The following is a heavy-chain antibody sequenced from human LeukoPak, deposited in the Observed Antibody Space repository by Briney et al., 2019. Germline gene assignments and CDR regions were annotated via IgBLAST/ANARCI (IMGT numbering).Heavy chain of an antibody. CDR3: ARVGRYFDWPTENY. V-gene: IGHV3-53*01. CDR1: GFTVSSNY. J-gene: IGHJ4*02. CDR2: IYSGGST. D-gene: IGHD3-9*01. Sequence: PGWSLRLSCAASGFTVSSNYMSWVRQAPGKGLEWVSVIYSGGSTYYADSVKGRLTISRDNSKNTLYLQMNSLRAEDTAVYYCARVGRYFDWPTENYWGQGTLVTVSS.